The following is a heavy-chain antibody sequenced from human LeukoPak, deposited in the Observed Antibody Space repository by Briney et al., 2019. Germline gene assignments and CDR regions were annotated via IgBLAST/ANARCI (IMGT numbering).Heavy chain of an antibody. D-gene: IGHD6-19*01. J-gene: IGHJ5*02. CDR1: GGTFSSYA. CDR3: ARDGYSSGWYGKRPNNWFDP. CDR2: IIPIFGTA. V-gene: IGHV1-69*06. Sequence: SVKVSCKASGGTFSSYAISWVRQAPGQGLEWMGGIIPIFGTANYAQKFQGRVTITADKSTSTAYMELSSLRSEDTAVYYCARDGYSSGWYGKRPNNWFDPWGQGTLVTVSS.